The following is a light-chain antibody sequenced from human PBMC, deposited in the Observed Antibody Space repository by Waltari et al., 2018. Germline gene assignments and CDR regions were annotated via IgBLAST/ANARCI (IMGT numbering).Light chain of an antibody. J-gene: IGKJ4*01. CDR2: KVS. CDR1: QSLVQSDGNTS. CDR3: MQGTHWPLT. Sequence: DVVMTQSPLSLPVTLGQPASISCKSSQSLVQSDGNTSLAWFHQRPGQSPRRLIYKVSNRESGGPDRISASGSGTDFTLKISRVEAEDVGVYYCMQGTHWPLTFGGGTKVEIK. V-gene: IGKV2-30*02.